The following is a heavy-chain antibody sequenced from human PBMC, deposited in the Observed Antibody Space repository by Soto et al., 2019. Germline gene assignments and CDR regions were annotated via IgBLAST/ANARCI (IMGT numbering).Heavy chain of an antibody. CDR2: IYSGGST. Sequence: EVQLVESGGGLVQPGGSQRLSCAASGFTVGSNYMSWVRQAPGKGLEWVSVIYSGGSTYYADSVKGRFTISRDNSKNTLYLQMNSLRAEDTAVYYCARDGDSRPFDPWGQGTLVTVSS. CDR1: GFTVGSNY. D-gene: IGHD6-13*01. V-gene: IGHV3-66*01. J-gene: IGHJ5*02. CDR3: ARDGDSRPFDP.